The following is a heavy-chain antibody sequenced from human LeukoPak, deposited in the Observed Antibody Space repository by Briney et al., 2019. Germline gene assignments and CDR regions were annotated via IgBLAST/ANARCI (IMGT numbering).Heavy chain of an antibody. CDR2: IYHTGDT. CDR3: ARLPMAMGVFDN. D-gene: IGHD3-10*01. J-gene: IGHJ4*02. Sequence: KPSETLSLTCTVSRGSISGYYWTWIRQPAGKGLEWIGRIYHTGDTNFNPSLRSRVTMSVDTSKNQFSLRLTSVTAADTAVYYCARLPMAMGVFDNWGQGTLVTVSS. V-gene: IGHV4-4*07. CDR1: RGSISGYY.